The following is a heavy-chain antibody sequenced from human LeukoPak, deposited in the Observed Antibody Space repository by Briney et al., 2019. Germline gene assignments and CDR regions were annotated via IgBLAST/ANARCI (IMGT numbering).Heavy chain of an antibody. CDR3: TRPLKTTVNDY. Sequence: GGSLRLSCAASGFTFSGSAMHWVRQSPGKGLEWVGRIRSKANDHATAYAASVRGRFTISRDDSKNTAYLQMNSLKTEDTAVYYCTRPLKTTVNDYWGQGTLVTVSS. CDR2: IRSKANDHAT. J-gene: IGHJ4*02. V-gene: IGHV3-73*01. D-gene: IGHD4-17*01. CDR1: GFTFSGSA.